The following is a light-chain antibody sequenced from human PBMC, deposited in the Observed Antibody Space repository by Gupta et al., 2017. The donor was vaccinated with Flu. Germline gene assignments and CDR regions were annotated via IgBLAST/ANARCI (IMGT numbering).Light chain of an antibody. V-gene: IGKV1-5*03. CDR2: MVS. CDR3: QQHKSYPLT. CDR1: QSLSDF. J-gene: IGKJ4*01. Sequence: GDRITITCRASQSLSDFSAWYQQKPGKVPKLLIYMVSNLETGVPSRFSGSGSGTEFTLTIISVQPDDFATYYCQQHKSYPLTFGGGTKVEIK.